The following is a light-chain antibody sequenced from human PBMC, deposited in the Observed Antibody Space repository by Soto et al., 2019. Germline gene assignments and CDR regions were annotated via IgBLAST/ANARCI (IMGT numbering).Light chain of an antibody. J-gene: IGLJ1*01. Sequence: QSVLTQPPSVSGAPGQRVTISCTGSSSNIGAGYDVHWYQQLPGTAPKLLIYGNSNRPSGVPDRFSGSKSGTSASLAITGLQAEDEADYYCQSYDSSLSGYNYVFVTVTKVTVL. V-gene: IGLV1-40*01. CDR3: QSYDSSLSGYNYV. CDR2: GNS. CDR1: SSNIGAGYD.